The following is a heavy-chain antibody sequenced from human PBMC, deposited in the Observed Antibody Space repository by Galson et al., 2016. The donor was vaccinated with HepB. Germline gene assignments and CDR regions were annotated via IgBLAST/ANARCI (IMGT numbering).Heavy chain of an antibody. D-gene: IGHD5-18*01. CDR2: ISSASNYI. J-gene: IGHJ4*02. CDR1: GFTFSDYD. Sequence: SLRLSCAASGFTFSDYDMTWIRQAPGKGLEWISYISSASNYIDYADSVKGRFTISRDNAKSSLYLQMSSLRAEDTAVYYCARTRVSYVYYDYWGPGTSVTVSS. V-gene: IGHV3-11*03. CDR3: ARTRVSYVYYDY.